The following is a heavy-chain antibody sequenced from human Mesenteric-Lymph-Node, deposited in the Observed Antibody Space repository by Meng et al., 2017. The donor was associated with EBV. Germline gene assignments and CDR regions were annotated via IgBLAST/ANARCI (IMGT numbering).Heavy chain of an antibody. CDR1: GGSISSYY. CDR3: AGSYSGNYLSFDY. CDR2: IYYSGST. Sequence: QLQESGPGLVKPPETLSLTCTVSGGSISSYYWSWIRQPPGKGLEWIGYIYYSGSTNYNPSLQSRVTISVDTSKNQFSLKLSSVTAADTAVYYCAGSYSGNYLSFDYWGQGTLVTVSS. J-gene: IGHJ4*02. V-gene: IGHV4-59*01. D-gene: IGHD1-26*01.